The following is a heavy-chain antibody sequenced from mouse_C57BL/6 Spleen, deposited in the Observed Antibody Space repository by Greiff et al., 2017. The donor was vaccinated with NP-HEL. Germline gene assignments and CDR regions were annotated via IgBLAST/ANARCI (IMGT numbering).Heavy chain of an antibody. J-gene: IGHJ2*01. D-gene: IGHD4-1*01. CDR2: IDPSDSYT. CDR3: ARQANLSY. V-gene: IGHV1-50*01. CDR1: GYTFTSYW. Sequence: QVQLQQPGAELVKPGASVKLSCKASGYTFTSYWMQWVKQRPGQGLEWIGEIDPSDSYTNYNQKFKGKATLTVDTSSSTAYMQLSSLTSEDSAVYYCARQANLSYWGQGTTLTVSS.